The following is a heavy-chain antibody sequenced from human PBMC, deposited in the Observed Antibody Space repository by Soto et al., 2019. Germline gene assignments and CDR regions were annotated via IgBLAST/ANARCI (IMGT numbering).Heavy chain of an antibody. CDR3: AITKSSGFYFDY. CDR1: GFTFSSYG. CDR2: IWYDGSNK. D-gene: IGHD6-19*01. J-gene: IGHJ4*02. Sequence: QVQLVESGGGVVQPGRSLRLSCAASGFTFSSYGMHWVRQAPGKGLEWVAVIWYDGSNKYYADSVKGRFTFSRDNSKNALYLQMNCLRAEDTAVYYCAITKSSGFYFDYGGQGTLFTCSS. V-gene: IGHV3-33*01.